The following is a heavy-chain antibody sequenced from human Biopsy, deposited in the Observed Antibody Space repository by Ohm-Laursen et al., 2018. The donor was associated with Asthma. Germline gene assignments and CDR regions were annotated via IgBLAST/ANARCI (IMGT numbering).Heavy chain of an antibody. J-gene: IGHJ6*02. Sequence: PSDTLSLTCTVSGGSVSSGSYYWSWIRQPPGKGLAWVGYIYYTGSDNYNPSLKSRVTISVDTSKNQFSLRLNSVTAADTAVYYCARGPNYHGSGRAPIGMDVWGQGTTVTVSS. CDR1: GGSVSSGSYY. V-gene: IGHV4-61*01. D-gene: IGHD3-10*01. CDR2: IYYTGSD. CDR3: ARGPNYHGSGRAPIGMDV.